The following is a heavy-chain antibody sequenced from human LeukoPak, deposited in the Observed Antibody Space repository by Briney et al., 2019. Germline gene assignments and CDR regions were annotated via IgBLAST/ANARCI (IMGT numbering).Heavy chain of an antibody. V-gene: IGHV3-23*01. J-gene: IGHJ5*02. D-gene: IGHD2-15*01. CDR3: AKGSSPRGYCSGGSCHNWFDP. CDR2: ISGSGGST. Sequence: GGSLRLSCAASGFTFSSYAMSWVRQAPGKGLEWVSAISGSGGSTYYADSVKGRFSISRDNSKNTLYLQMNSLRAEDTAVYYCAKGSSPRGYCSGGSCHNWFDPWGQGTLVTVSS. CDR1: GFTFSSYA.